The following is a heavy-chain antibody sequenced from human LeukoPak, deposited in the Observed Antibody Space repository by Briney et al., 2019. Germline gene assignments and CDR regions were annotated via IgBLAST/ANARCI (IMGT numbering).Heavy chain of an antibody. D-gene: IGHD6-19*01. J-gene: IGHJ4*02. Sequence: GGSLRLSCAASGFTVSSNYMSWVRQAPGKGLEWVSVIYSGGSTYYADSVKGRFTISRDNAKNSLYLQMNSLRAEDTAVYYCAFGGAVAVPFDYWGQGTLVTVSS. V-gene: IGHV3-53*01. CDR1: GFTVSSNY. CDR3: AFGGAVAVPFDY. CDR2: IYSGGST.